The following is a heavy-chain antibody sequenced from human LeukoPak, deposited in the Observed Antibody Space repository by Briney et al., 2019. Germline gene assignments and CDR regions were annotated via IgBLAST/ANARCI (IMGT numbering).Heavy chain of an antibody. Sequence: PSETLSLSCAVYGGSFSGYYWSWIRQPPGKGLEWIGEINHSGSTNYNPSLKSRVTISVDTSKNQFSLKLSSVTAADTAVYYCARLIAAAGPYYFDYWGQGTLVTVSS. CDR1: GGSFSGYY. V-gene: IGHV4-34*01. CDR2: INHSGST. CDR3: ARLIAAAGPYYFDY. D-gene: IGHD6-13*01. J-gene: IGHJ4*02.